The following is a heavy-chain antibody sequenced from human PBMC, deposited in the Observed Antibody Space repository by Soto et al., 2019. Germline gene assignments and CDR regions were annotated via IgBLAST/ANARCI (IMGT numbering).Heavy chain of an antibody. V-gene: IGHV6-1*01. CDR1: GDSVSSNSAA. CDR2: TYYRSKWYN. CDR3: ATGGIAACLTLLHCYYGMDV. D-gene: IGHD6-13*01. Sequence: SQTLSLTCAISGDSVSSNSAAWNWIRHSPSRGLEWLGRTYYRSKWYNDYAVSVKSRITINPDTSKNPFSLQLNSVTPEDTPVYYCATGGIAACLTLLHCYYGMDV. J-gene: IGHJ6*01.